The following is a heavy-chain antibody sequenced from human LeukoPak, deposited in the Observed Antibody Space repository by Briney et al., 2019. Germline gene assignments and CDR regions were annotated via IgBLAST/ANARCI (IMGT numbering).Heavy chain of an antibody. D-gene: IGHD5/OR15-5a*01. Sequence: PGGSLRLSCVPSGFTISSYWLHWVCQPPGKGLVWVSRINSDGSIISYADSVKGRFTVSRDNAKNTLYLQMNSLRVEDTAVYYCVVSPGSSDYRRWGQGTLVTVSS. CDR3: VVSPGSSDYRR. CDR2: INSDGSII. V-gene: IGHV3-74*01. CDR1: GFTISSYW. J-gene: IGHJ4*02.